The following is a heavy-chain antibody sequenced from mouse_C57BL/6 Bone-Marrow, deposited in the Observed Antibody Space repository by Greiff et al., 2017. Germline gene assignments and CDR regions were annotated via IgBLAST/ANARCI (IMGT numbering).Heavy chain of an antibody. D-gene: IGHD1-1*01. CDR3: AFITTVVAHWCFDV. V-gene: IGHV1-81*01. J-gene: IGHJ1*03. CDR1: GYTFTSYG. CDR2: IYPRGGNT. Sequence: VQLQQSGAELARPGASVKLSCKASGYTFTSYGISWVKQRTGQGLEWIGEIYPRGGNTYYNEKVKGKATLTADKSSSTAYMELRSLTSEDSAVYFCAFITTVVAHWCFDVWGTGTTVTVSS.